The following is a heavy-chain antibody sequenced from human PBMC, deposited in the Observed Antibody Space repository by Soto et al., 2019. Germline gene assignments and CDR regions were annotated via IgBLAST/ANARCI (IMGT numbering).Heavy chain of an antibody. V-gene: IGHV1-69*02. CDR1: GGTFSSYT. CDR3: ARGHSSSWSAFDS. D-gene: IGHD6-13*01. Sequence: QVQLVQSVAEVKKPGSSVKVSCKASGGTFSSYTISWVRQAPGQGLEWMGRIIPILGIANYGQKFQGRVTITTEKSTSTAHMELSSLRSEDTAVYYCARGHSSSWSAFDSWGQGTLVTVSS. CDR2: IIPILGIA. J-gene: IGHJ4*02.